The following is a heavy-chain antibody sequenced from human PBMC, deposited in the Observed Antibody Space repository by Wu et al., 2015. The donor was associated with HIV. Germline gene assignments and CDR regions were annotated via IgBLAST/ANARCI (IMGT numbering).Heavy chain of an antibody. CDR3: ARVGRYDSSGYRG. D-gene: IGHD3-22*01. CDR2: IIPISGTT. CDR1: GGTFSSYT. Sequence: QVQLAQSGAEVKKPGSSVRVSCKASGGTFSSYTFNWVRQAPGQGLEWMGRIIPISGTTDYAQKFQGRITITADESTRTTYMELSSLRYEDTAVYFCARVGRYDSSGYRGWGQGTLVTVSS. J-gene: IGHJ4*02. V-gene: IGHV1-69*15.